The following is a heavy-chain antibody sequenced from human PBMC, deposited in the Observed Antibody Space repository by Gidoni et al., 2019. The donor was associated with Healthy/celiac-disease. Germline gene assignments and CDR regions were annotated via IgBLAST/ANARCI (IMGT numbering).Heavy chain of an antibody. Sequence: QVQLQESGPGLVQPSQTLSLTCPVPGGAISSGGYYWSWIRQHPGKGLEWIGYIYYRGSTYYNPALKSRVTISVDTAKNQFSLKLSSVTAADTAVYYCARPSRKDFWSGYYTPYWYFDLWGRGTLVTVSS. CDR3: ARPSRKDFWSGYYTPYWYFDL. D-gene: IGHD3-3*01. J-gene: IGHJ2*01. CDR1: GGAISSGGYY. V-gene: IGHV4-31*03. CDR2: IYYRGST.